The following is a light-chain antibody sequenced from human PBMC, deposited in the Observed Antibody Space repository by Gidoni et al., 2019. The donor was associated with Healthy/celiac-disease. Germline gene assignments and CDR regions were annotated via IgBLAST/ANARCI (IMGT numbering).Light chain of an antibody. Sequence: IQLTQSPSPLSASVGDRVTITCRASQGISSYLAWYQQKPGKAPKLLIYAASTLQSGVPSRFSGSGSGTDFTLTISSLQPEDVATYYCQQHNSYPLTFGGGTKVEIK. CDR3: QQHNSYPLT. V-gene: IGKV1-9*01. CDR1: QGISSY. J-gene: IGKJ4*01. CDR2: AAS.